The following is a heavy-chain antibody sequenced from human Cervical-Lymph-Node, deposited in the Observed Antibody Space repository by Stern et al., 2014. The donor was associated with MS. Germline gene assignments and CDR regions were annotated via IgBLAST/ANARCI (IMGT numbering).Heavy chain of an antibody. CDR2: ISADSGNT. Sequence: APGPGLEWMGWISADSGNTKYAQKFQDRVTMTRDTTTGTAYMEVRSLRSEDTAVYYCARDKMHAFDYWGQGTQVTVPS. D-gene: IGHD2-8*01. CDR3: ARDKMHAFDY. V-gene: IGHV1-18*01. J-gene: IGHJ4*02.